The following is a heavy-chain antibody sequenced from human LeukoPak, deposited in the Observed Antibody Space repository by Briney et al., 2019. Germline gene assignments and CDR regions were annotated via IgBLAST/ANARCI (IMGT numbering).Heavy chain of an antibody. Sequence: PGGSLRLSCAASGFTFSSYELNWVRQAPGKGLEWVSYISDTGSTIYYADSVEGRFTISRDNAKNSLYLQMNSLRAEDTAVYYCARAAIQRHIVVVTAMDYWGQGTLVTVSS. CDR3: ARAAIQRHIVVVTAMDY. D-gene: IGHD2-21*02. J-gene: IGHJ4*02. V-gene: IGHV3-48*03. CDR2: ISDTGSTI. CDR1: GFTFSSYE.